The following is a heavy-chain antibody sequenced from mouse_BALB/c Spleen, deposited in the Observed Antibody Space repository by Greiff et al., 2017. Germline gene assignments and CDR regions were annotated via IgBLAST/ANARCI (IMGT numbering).Heavy chain of an antibody. CDR2: ISSGGSYT. V-gene: IGHV5-9-3*01. Sequence: EVQRVESGGGLVKPGGSLKLSCAASGFTFSSYAMSWVRQTPEKRLEWVATISSGGSYTYYPDSVKGRFTISRDNAKDTLYLQMSSLRSEDTAMYYCARQGNYGNYVDYWGQGTTLTVSS. J-gene: IGHJ2*01. CDR3: ARQGNYGNYVDY. CDR1: GFTFSSYA. D-gene: IGHD2-1*01.